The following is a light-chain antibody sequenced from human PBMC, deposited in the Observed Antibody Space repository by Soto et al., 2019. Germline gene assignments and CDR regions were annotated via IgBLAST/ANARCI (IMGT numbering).Light chain of an antibody. J-gene: IGKJ4*01. Sequence: EIVLTQSPDTLSLSPGERATLSCRASQSVSTNSLAWYQQKPGQAPRPLIYAASSRATGTPDRFSGSGSGTEFTLIISRLEPEDFAVYYCQQYGSSVLTSGGGTKVEIK. CDR3: QQYGSSVLT. CDR1: QSVSTNS. CDR2: AAS. V-gene: IGKV3-20*01.